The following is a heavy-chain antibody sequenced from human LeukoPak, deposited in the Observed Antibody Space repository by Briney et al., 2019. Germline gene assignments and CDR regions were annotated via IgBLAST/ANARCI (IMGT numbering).Heavy chain of an antibody. CDR3: AKDQGSGAFDY. D-gene: IGHD6-19*01. Sequence: KPGGSLRLSCAASGFTFSRSSMNWVRQAPGKGLEWVSSISSGSSYIYYADSVKGRFTISRDNSKNTLYLQMNSLRAEDTAVYYCAKDQGSGAFDYWGQGTLVTVSS. J-gene: IGHJ4*02. CDR2: ISSGSSYI. V-gene: IGHV3-21*01. CDR1: GFTFSRSS.